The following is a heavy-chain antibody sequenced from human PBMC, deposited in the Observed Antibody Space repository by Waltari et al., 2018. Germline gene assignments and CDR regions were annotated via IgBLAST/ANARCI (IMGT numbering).Heavy chain of an antibody. J-gene: IGHJ4*02. CDR2: INPNSGGT. V-gene: IGHV1-2*02. CDR3: ARMVRGVIIPYYFDY. D-gene: IGHD3-10*01. CDR1: GYTFTGYY. Sequence: QVQLVQSGAEVKKPGASVKVSCKASGYTFTGYYMHWVRQAPGQGLEWMGWINPNSGGTNYAQKVQGRVTMTRDTSISTAYMELSRLRSDDTAVYYCARMVRGVIIPYYFDYWGQGTLVTVSS.